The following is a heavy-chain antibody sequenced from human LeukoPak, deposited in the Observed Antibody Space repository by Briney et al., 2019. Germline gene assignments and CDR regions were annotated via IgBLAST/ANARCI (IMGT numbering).Heavy chain of an antibody. CDR2: IYPSGTT. D-gene: IGHD4-11*01. CDR1: GVSISSYY. J-gene: IGHJ3*02. V-gene: IGHV4-4*07. CDR3: ANDYSNPNAFDM. Sequence: NTSETLSLTCTVSGVSISSYYWSWIRQPAGKGPEWIGRIYPSGTTNYIPSLRSRVTMSIDTSKNQFSLKLTSVTAADTAVYYCANDYSNPNAFDMWGQGTLVTVSS.